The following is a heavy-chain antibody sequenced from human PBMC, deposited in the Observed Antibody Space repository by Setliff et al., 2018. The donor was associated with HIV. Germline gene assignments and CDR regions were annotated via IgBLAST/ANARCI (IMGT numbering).Heavy chain of an antibody. Sequence: SDTLSLTCTVSVDSVSSRSYYWSWIRQPPGKGLEWIGYIYYSGSTNYNPSLTSRFTISVDTSKNHFSLKLRSVTAADTAVYYCAQLGMVDDFDYWGQGTLVTVSS. J-gene: IGHJ4*02. CDR2: IYYSGST. V-gene: IGHV4-61*03. CDR3: AQLGMVDDFDY. D-gene: IGHD1-1*01. CDR1: VDSVSSRSYY.